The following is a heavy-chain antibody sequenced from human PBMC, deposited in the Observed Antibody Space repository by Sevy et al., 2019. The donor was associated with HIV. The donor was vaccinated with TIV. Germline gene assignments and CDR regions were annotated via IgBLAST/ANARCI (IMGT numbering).Heavy chain of an antibody. CDR3: ARVVEPAGPDPYYYGVVV. CDR1: GYTFTDYY. J-gene: IGHJ6*02. CDR2: INPKSGGT. D-gene: IGHD2-2*01. Sequence: ASVKVSCKASGYTFTDYYIHWVRQAPGQGLEWMGWINPKSGGTNYAQKFHGRVTMTRDTSISTAYMELSRLRSDDTAVYYCARVVEPAGPDPYYYGVVVWGPGATVTVSS. V-gene: IGHV1-2*02.